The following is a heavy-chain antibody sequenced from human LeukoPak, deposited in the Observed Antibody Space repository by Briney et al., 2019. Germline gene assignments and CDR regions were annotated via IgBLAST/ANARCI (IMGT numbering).Heavy chain of an antibody. CDR1: GVSICSHY. J-gene: IGHJ4*02. CDR3: AKAGGGIPFDY. Sequence: SETLSLTCTVSGVSICSHYWNWIRQPPGKGLEWIGYIYNSGSTRYNPSLKSRVTISEDTSKNQFSLKLSSVTAADTAVYYCAKAGGGIPFDYWGQGTLVTVSS. CDR2: IYNSGST. V-gene: IGHV4-59*11.